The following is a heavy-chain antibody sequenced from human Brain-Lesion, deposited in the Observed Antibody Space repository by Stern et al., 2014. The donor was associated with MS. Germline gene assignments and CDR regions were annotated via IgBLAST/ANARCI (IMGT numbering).Heavy chain of an antibody. V-gene: IGHV1-2*02. Sequence: VQLVESGAEVKKPGASVKVSCKTSGYIFTGYYIHWVRQAPGQGLEWMAWINPNTGGTKYAQKFQGRVPMSRDTSISTAYVELSSLISDDTAVYYCARDQRGITIFGVVTDYYYLGMDVWGQGTTVTVSS. D-gene: IGHD3-3*01. CDR2: INPNTGGT. CDR1: GYIFTGYY. J-gene: IGHJ6*02. CDR3: ARDQRGITIFGVVTDYYYLGMDV.